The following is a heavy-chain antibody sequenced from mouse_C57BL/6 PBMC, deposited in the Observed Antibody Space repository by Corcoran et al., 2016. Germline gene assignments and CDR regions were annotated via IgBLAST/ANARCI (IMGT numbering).Heavy chain of an antibody. CDR3: SRKWDSYPSFDY. D-gene: IGHD2-12*01. V-gene: IGHV1-26*01. CDR2: INPNNGGT. Sequence: EVQLQQSGPELVKPGASVKISCKASGYTFTDYYMNWVKQSHGKSLEWIGDINPNNGGTSYNQKIKVKATLTVDKSSSTAYMELRSLTTEDSAVYNCSRKWDSYPSFDYWCQGTTLKVSS. J-gene: IGHJ2*01. CDR1: GYTFTDYY.